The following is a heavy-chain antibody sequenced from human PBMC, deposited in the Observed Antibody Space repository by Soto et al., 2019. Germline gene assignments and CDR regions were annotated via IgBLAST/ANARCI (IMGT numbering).Heavy chain of an antibody. CDR2: ISYDGSNK. D-gene: IGHD3-3*01. CDR1: GFTFSSYG. J-gene: IGHJ4*02. Sequence: QVQLVESGGGVVQPGRSLRLSCAASGFTFSSYGMHWVRQAPGKGLEWVAVISYDGSNKYYADSVKGRFSISRDNSKNTLYLQMNSLRAEDTAVYYCAKRFYYSPYWGQGTLVTVSS. V-gene: IGHV3-30*18. CDR3: AKRFYYSPY.